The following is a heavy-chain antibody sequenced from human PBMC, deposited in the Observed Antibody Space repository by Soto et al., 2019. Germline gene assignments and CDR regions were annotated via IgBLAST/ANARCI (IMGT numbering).Heavy chain of an antibody. CDR3: AGPTHLGFCSSNNCPADY. J-gene: IGHJ4*02. CDR2: INYSGGTEYKAQLH. V-gene: IGHV4-39*01. D-gene: IGHD2-2*01. CDR1: GGSISISRYY. Sequence: PSETLSLTFTVSGGSISISRYYWGLIRRPPXKXXEWIGXINYSGGTEYKAQLHDYKPYLKRRVSTYEDTSKNQFSLKLSSVTEADTAVYYCAGPTHLGFCSSNNCPADYWGQGTLVTVSS.